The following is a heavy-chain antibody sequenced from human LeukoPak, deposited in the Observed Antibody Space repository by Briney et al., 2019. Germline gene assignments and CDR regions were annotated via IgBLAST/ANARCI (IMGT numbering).Heavy chain of an antibody. J-gene: IGHJ3*02. CDR3: ASNVVVTANDAFDI. CDR2: MNPNSGNT. V-gene: IGHV1-8*01. D-gene: IGHD2-21*02. Sequence: ASVKVSCKASGYTFTSYDINWVRQATGQGLEWMGWMNPNSGNTGYAQKFQGRVNMTRNTSISTAYMELSSLRSEDTAVYYCASNVVVTANDAFDIWGQGTMVTVSS. CDR1: GYTFTSYD.